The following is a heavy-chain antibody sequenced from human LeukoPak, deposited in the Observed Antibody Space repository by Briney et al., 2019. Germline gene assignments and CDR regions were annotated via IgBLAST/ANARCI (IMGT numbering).Heavy chain of an antibody. D-gene: IGHD1-26*01. CDR1: GGSISSYY. CDR2: IYHSGST. CDR3: ARGVGVDKFDY. Sequence: SETLSLTCTVSGGSISSYYWSWIRQPPGKGLEWIGYIYHSGSTKYNPSLKSRVTISVDTSKNQFSLKMSSVTAADTAVYYCARGVGVDKFDYWGQGTLVTVS. J-gene: IGHJ4*02. V-gene: IGHV4-59*01.